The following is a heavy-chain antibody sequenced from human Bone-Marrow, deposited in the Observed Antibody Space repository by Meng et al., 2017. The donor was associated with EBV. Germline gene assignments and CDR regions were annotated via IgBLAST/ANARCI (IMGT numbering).Heavy chain of an antibody. CDR1: EVTFSNFA. V-gene: IGHV3-23*04. Sequence: EVQLVESGGGLVQPGXSLRPACAAAEVTFSNFAMTWVRQAPGKGLEWVSAIRGSGANTYYADSVKGRFTISRDNSKNTLYLQMNSLRAEDTAVYYCAKDTVTYYYDSSGYYPDYWGQGTLVTVSS. J-gene: IGHJ4*02. CDR3: AKDTVTYYYDSSGYYPDY. CDR2: IRGSGANT. D-gene: IGHD3-22*01.